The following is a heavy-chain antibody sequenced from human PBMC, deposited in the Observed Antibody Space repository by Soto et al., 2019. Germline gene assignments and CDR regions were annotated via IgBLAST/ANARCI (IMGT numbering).Heavy chain of an antibody. CDR3: ARDRPPFLAAAGPPSFDY. Sequence: ASVKVSCKASGYTFTSYGISWVRQAPGQGLEWMGWISAYNGNTNYAQKLQGRVTMTTDTSTSTAYMELRCLRSDDTAVYYCARDRPPFLAAAGPPSFDYWGQGTLVTVSA. CDR2: ISAYNGNT. V-gene: IGHV1-18*01. CDR1: GYTFTSYG. D-gene: IGHD6-13*01. J-gene: IGHJ4*02.